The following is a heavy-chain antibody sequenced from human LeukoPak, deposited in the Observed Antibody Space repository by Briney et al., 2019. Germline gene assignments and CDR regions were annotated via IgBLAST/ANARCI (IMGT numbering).Heavy chain of an antibody. CDR3: ATGFGETDY. D-gene: IGHD3-10*01. V-gene: IGHV4-59*01. CDR2: IYYSGST. CDR1: GGSMSSYY. Sequence: SETLSLTCTASGGSMSSYYLSWIRQPPGKGLEWIGYIYYSGSTNYNPSLKSRVTVSVDTSKNQFSLKLSSVTAADTAVYSCATGFGETDYWGQGTLVTVSS. J-gene: IGHJ4*02.